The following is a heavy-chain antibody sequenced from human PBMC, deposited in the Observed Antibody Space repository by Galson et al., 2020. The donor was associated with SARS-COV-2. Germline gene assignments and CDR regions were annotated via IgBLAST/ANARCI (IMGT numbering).Heavy chain of an antibody. V-gene: IGHV7-4-1*02. CDR2: INTNTGNP. D-gene: IGHD3-22*01. Sequence: ASVKVSCKASGYTFTSYAMNWVRQAPGQGLEWMGWINTNTGNPMYAQGFTGRFVFSLDTSVSTAYLQISSLKAEDTAVYYCARVSVWYDSSGSYDAFDIWGQGTMVTVSS. J-gene: IGHJ3*02. CDR1: GYTFTSYA. CDR3: ARVSVWYDSSGSYDAFDI.